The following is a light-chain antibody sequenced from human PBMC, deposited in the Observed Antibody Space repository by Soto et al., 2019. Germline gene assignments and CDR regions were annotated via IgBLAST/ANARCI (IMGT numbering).Light chain of an antibody. CDR2: DAS. Sequence: DIPMTQSTSTLSASVGDRVTITCRASQTIHSFLAWYQQKAGKAPKLLIYDASNLESGVPSRFSGSGSGTEFTLTVSSLQPDDFATFYCQQFHSFPWTFVQGTKVEI. V-gene: IGKV1-5*01. CDR1: QTIHSF. CDR3: QQFHSFPWT. J-gene: IGKJ1*01.